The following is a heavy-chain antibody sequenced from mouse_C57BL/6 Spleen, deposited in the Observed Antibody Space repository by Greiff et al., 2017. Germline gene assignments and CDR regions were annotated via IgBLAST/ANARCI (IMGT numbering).Heavy chain of an antibody. J-gene: IGHJ2*01. CDR2: ISSGGSYT. V-gene: IGHV5-6*01. D-gene: IGHD4-1*01. CDR3: ARKLGGYFDY. CDR1: GFTFSSYG. Sequence: EVQVVESGGDLVKPGGSLKLSCAASGFTFSSYGMSWVRQTPDKRLEWVATISSGGSYTYYPDSVKGRFTISRDNAKNTLYLQMSSLKSEDTAMYYCARKLGGYFDYWGQGTTLTVSS.